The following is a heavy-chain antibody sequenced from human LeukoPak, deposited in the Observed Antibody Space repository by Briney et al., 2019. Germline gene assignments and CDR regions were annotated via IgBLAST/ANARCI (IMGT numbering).Heavy chain of an antibody. CDR1: GYTFTDYY. CDR2: INPLIGGT. J-gene: IGHJ6*02. Sequence: ASLKVSSKASGYTFTDYYLHWVRQAPGQGLEWMGWINPLIGGTQYAQRFQGRVTMTRDTSISTVYMELSGLRSDDTAVYFCARDLALNHYYYYYGMDVWGQGTTVTVSS. V-gene: IGHV1-2*02. CDR3: ARDLALNHYYYYYGMDV.